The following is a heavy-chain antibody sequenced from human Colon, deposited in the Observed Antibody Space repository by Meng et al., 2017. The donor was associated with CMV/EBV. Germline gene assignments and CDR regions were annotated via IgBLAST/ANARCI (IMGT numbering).Heavy chain of an antibody. Sequence: SVKVSCKASGGTFSSYAISWVRQAPGQGLEWMGGIIPIFGTVNYAQKFQGRVTITTDESTSTAHMELSGLRSEDTAVYYCARGGIVRRVGGGHYFFAMDVWGQGTTVTVSS. V-gene: IGHV1-69*05. CDR3: ARGGIVRRVGGGHYFFAMDV. CDR2: IIPIFGTV. CDR1: GGTFSSYA. D-gene: IGHD3-16*01. J-gene: IGHJ6*02.